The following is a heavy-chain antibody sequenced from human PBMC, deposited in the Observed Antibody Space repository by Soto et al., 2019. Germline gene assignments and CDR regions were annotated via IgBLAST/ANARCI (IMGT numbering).Heavy chain of an antibody. Sequence: SETLSLTCAIYGGSFSGYYWSWLRQPPGKGLEWIGEINHSGSTNYNPSLKSRVTISADTSKNQFSLKLSSVTAADKAVYYCARSVFHWGQGTLVTVSS. CDR1: GGSFSGYY. CDR2: INHSGST. J-gene: IGHJ4*02. V-gene: IGHV4-34*01. CDR3: ARSVFH. D-gene: IGHD3-10*02.